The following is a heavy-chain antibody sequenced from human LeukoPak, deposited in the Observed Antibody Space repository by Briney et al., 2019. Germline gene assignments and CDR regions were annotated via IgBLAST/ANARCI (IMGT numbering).Heavy chain of an antibody. Sequence: ASVKVSCKASGYTFTSYGISWVRQAPGQGLEWMGWISAYNGNTDYAQKLQGRVTMTTDTSTSTAYMELSSLRSEDTAVYYCARRGRPGVTQFDIWGQGTMVTVSS. J-gene: IGHJ3*02. CDR3: ARRGRPGVTQFDI. CDR2: ISAYNGNT. CDR1: GYTFTSYG. V-gene: IGHV1-18*01. D-gene: IGHD2-21*02.